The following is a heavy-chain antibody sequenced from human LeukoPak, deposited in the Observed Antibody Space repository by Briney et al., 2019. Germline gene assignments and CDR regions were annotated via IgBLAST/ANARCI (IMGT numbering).Heavy chain of an antibody. D-gene: IGHD5-18*01. V-gene: IGHV4-59*01. CDR1: GGSISSYY. J-gene: IGHJ5*02. Sequence: SETLSLTCTVSGGSISSYYWSWIRQPPGKGREWIGYIYYSGSTNSNPSLKSRVTISVDTSKNQFSLKLSSVTAGDTAVYYCARVFWGVDTAMGFDPWGQGTLVTVSS. CDR2: IYYSGST. CDR3: ARVFWGVDTAMGFDP.